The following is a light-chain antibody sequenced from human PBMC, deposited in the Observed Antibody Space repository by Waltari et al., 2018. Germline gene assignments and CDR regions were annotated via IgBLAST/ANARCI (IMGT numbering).Light chain of an antibody. V-gene: IGKV3D-20*01. CDR1: QSVSRNY. Sequence: EIVLPQSPATLSLSPGERATLSCGASQSVSRNYLAWYQQKPGLAPRLLIYDASFRATGIPDRFSGSGSGTDFTFTISRLEPEDFAVYYCQHYDNFPHTFGQGTKLEIK. CDR3: QHYDNFPHT. CDR2: DAS. J-gene: IGKJ2*01.